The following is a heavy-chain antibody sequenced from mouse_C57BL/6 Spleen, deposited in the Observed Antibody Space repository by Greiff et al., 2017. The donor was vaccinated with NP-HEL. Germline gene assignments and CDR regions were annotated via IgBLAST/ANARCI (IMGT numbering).Heavy chain of an antibody. CDR2: ISSGSSTI. V-gene: IGHV5-17*01. J-gene: IGHJ3*01. CDR3: AREGYPAWFAY. D-gene: IGHD2-2*01. Sequence: EVKLEESGGGLVKPGGSLKLSCAASGFTFSDYGMHWVRQAPEKGLEWVAYISSGSSTIYYADTVKGRFTISRDNAKNTLFLQMTSLRSEDTAMYYCAREGYPAWFAYWGQGTLVTVSA. CDR1: GFTFSDYG.